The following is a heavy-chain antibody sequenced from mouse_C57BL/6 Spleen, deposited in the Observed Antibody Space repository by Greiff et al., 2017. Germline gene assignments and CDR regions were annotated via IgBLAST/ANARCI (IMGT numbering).Heavy chain of an antibody. CDR1: GFSLPRYG. CDR2: IWSGGST. V-gene: IGHV2-2*01. Sequence: QVPPPQSGPGLVQPSQSLSIPCTVSGFSLPRYGVHWFRQSPGKGLVWLGVIWSGGSTDYNAAFISRLSISKDNSKSQVFFKMNSLQADDTAIYYCARTNAMDYWGQGTSVTVSS. J-gene: IGHJ4*01. CDR3: ARTNAMDY.